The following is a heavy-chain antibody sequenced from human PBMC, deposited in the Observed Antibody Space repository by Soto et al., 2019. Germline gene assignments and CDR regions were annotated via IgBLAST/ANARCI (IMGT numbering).Heavy chain of an antibody. CDR3: ARAHGDFEF. Sequence: GGSLRLSCAASGFSLSNYEMNWVRQAPGKGLEWVSFISSTGSNKFYAESVKGRFTISRDNAKNSLYLQMNSLRVDDTGVYYCARAHGDFEFWGQGTAVTVSS. J-gene: IGHJ4*02. V-gene: IGHV3-48*03. CDR2: ISSTGSNK. CDR1: GFSLSNYE. D-gene: IGHD3-10*01.